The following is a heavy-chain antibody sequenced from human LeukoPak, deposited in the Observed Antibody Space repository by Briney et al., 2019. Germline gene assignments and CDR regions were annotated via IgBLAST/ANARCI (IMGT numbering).Heavy chain of an antibody. CDR3: ARDAADINMVKGVIDY. J-gene: IGHJ4*02. D-gene: IGHD3-10*01. CDR2: ISAYNGNT. Sequence: GASVKVSCKASGYTFTSYGISWVRQAPGQRREWRGWISAYNGNTNYAPKLQGRVTMTTDTSTSTAYMELRSLRSDDTAVYYGARDAADINMVKGVIDYWGQGTLVTVSS. CDR1: GYTFTSYG. V-gene: IGHV1-18*01.